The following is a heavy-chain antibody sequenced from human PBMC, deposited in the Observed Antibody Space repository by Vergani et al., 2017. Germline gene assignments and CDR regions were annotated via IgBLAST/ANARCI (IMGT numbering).Heavy chain of an antibody. J-gene: IGHJ6*02. CDR3: AKVSRYSSGWYHPYYYYYGMDV. V-gene: IGHV3-30*18. CDR1: GFTFSSYD. CDR2: ISYDGSNK. D-gene: IGHD6-19*01. Sequence: QVQLVESGGGVVQPGRSLRLSCAASGFTFSSYDMHWVRRAPGKGLEWVAVISYDGSNKYYADSVKGRFTISRDNSKNTLYLQMNSLRAEDTAVYYCAKVSRYSSGWYHPYYYYYGMDVWGQGTTVTVPS.